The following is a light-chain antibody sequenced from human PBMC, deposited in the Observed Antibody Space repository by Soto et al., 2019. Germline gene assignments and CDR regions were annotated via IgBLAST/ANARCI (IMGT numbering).Light chain of an antibody. Sequence: EIVLTQSPGTLSLSPGERAALSCRASQSISSSFLAWYQHKPGQAPRLLIHGASSRATGIPDRFSGSGSGTDFTLTIRRLEPEDFAVYYCQQYGSSYPWTFGQGTKVDIK. CDR2: GAS. CDR3: QQYGSSYPWT. CDR1: QSISSSF. V-gene: IGKV3-20*01. J-gene: IGKJ1*01.